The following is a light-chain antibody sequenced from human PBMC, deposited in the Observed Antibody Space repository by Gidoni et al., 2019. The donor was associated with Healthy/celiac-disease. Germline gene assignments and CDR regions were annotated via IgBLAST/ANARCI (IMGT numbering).Light chain of an antibody. J-gene: IGKJ4*01. CDR2: KAS. Sequence: DIQMTQSPSTLSASVGDRVTITCRASQSISSWLAWYQQKPGKAPKLLIYKASSLESGVPSRFSGSGSGTEFTLTISSLQPDDFATYYCQQDNSYSFPLTFGGGTKVEIK. CDR1: QSISSW. V-gene: IGKV1-5*03. CDR3: QQDNSYSFPLT.